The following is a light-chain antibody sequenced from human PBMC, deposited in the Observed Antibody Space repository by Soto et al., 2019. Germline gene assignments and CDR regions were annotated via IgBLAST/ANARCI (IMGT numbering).Light chain of an antibody. CDR1: SSDVGGYNY. V-gene: IGLV2-14*01. Sequence: SVLAQPASLSGSHGQSITLSCPGTSSDVGGYNYVSWYQQHPGKAPKLVIYDVSNRPSGVSNRFSGSKSGNTASLTISGLQAEDEADYYCSSYTSSSFYVFGTGTKVTVL. J-gene: IGLJ1*01. CDR3: SSYTSSSFYV. CDR2: DVS.